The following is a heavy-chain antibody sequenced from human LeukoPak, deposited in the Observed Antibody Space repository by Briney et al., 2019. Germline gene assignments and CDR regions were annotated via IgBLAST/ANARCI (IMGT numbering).Heavy chain of an antibody. J-gene: IGHJ4*02. V-gene: IGHV3-48*04. CDR1: GFTFSSYS. CDR3: ASSDHYDILKMVDY. CDR2: ISSSSSTI. D-gene: IGHD3-9*01. Sequence: GGSLRLSCAASGFTFSSYSMNWVRQAPGKGLEWVSYISSSSSTIYYADSVKGRFTISRDNAKNSLYLQMNSLRAEDTAVYYCASSDHYDILKMVDYWGQGTLVTVSS.